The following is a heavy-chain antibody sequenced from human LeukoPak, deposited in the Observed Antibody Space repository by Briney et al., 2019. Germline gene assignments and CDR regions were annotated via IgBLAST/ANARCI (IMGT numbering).Heavy chain of an antibody. Sequence: ASVKVSCKASGYTFTSCYMHWVRQAPGQGLEWMGIINPSGGSTSYAQKFQGRVTMTRDTSTSTVYMELSSLRSEDTAVYYCARSGYSSGWPYYYYYYGMDVWGQGTTVTVSS. V-gene: IGHV1-46*01. CDR1: GYTFTSCY. CDR3: ARSGYSSGWPYYYYYYGMDV. D-gene: IGHD6-19*01. J-gene: IGHJ6*02. CDR2: INPSGGST.